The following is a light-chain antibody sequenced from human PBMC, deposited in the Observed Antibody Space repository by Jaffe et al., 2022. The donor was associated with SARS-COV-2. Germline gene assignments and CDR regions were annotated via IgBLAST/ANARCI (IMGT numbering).Light chain of an antibody. CDR2: EDD. V-gene: IGLV3-1*01. J-gene: IGLJ2*01. Sequence: SYELTQPPSVSVSPGQTASITCSGDNLGVRYVSWYQQKPGQSPVLVIYEDDKRPSGIPERFSGSNSGNTATLTISGTQAMDEADYYCQAWDSFTLFGGGTKLTVL. CDR3: QAWDSFTL. CDR1: NLGVRY.